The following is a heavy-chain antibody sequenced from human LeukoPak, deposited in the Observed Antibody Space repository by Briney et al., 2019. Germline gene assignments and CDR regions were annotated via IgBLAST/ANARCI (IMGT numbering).Heavy chain of an antibody. CDR2: INHSGST. CDR3: ARGFVTFDY. CDR1: GGSFSGYY. J-gene: IGHJ4*02. D-gene: IGHD4-11*01. V-gene: IGHV4-34*01. Sequence: SETLSLTCAAYGGSFSGYYWSWIRQPPGKGLEWIGEINHSGSTNYNPSLKSRVTISVDTSKNQFSLKLSSVTAADTAVYYCARGFVTFDYWGQGTLVTVSS.